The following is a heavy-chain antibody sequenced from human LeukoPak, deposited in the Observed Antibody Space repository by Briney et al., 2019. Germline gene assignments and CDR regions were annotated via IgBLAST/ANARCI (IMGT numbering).Heavy chain of an antibody. CDR1: GFTFSSYG. CDR2: ISYDGSNK. Sequence: GGSLRLSCAASGFTFSSYGMHWVRQAPGKGLEWVAVISYDGSNKYYADSMKGRFTISRDNSKNTLYLQMNSLRAEDTAVYYCAKEAATVLYYYFDYWGQGTLVTVSS. J-gene: IGHJ4*02. D-gene: IGHD6-25*01. V-gene: IGHV3-30*18. CDR3: AKEAATVLYYYFDY.